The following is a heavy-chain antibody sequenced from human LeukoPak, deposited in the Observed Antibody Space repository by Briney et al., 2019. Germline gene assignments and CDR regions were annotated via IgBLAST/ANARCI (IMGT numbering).Heavy chain of an antibody. CDR2: IYWDDDR. CDR1: GFSLSTVGVG. CDR3: AHRKNYYDSSVFDN. Sequence: SGPTLVKPTQTLTLTCTFSGFSLSTVGVGVGWIRQPPGRALEWLALIYWDDDRRYSPSLKSRLTITKDTSKNQVVLTMTNMDPVDTATYFCAHRKNYYDSSVFDNWGQGTLVTVSS. J-gene: IGHJ4*02. V-gene: IGHV2-5*02. D-gene: IGHD3-22*01.